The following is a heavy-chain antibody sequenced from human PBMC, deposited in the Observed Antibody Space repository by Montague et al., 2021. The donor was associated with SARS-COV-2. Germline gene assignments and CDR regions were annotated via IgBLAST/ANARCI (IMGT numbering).Heavy chain of an antibody. CDR2: IYYSGST. Sequence: SETLSLTCTVSGGSISSYYWSWIRQPPGKGLEWIGYIYYSGSTNYNPSLKSRVTISVDTSKNQFSLKLSSVTAGATAVYYCARDQGRWLQPGVYVDYWGQGTLVTVSS. D-gene: IGHD5-24*01. V-gene: IGHV4-59*01. J-gene: IGHJ4*02. CDR3: ARDQGRWLQPGVYVDY. CDR1: GGSISSYY.